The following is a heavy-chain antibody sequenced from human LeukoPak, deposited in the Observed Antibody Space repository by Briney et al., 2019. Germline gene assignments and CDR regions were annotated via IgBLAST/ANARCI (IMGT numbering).Heavy chain of an antibody. D-gene: IGHD5/OR15-5a*01. V-gene: IGHV3-53*01. CDR3: ARMSRDAFEI. J-gene: IGHJ3*02. CDR2: IYSGGNT. Sequence: HPGGSLRLSCAASGFIVSGNYMSWVRKAPGKGLDGVSVIYSGGNTYYADSVKGRFTISRDNSKNTLYLQINGLRAEDTAVYYCARMSRDAFEIWGQGKMVTVSS. CDR1: GFIVSGNY.